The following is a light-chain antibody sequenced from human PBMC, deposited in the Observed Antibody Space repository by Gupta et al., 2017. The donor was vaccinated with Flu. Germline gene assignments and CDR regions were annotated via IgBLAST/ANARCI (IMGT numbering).Light chain of an antibody. CDR3: QQRSGGPIT. V-gene: IGKV3-11*01. J-gene: IGKJ5*01. CDR1: QTIRNY. CDR2: EAS. Sequence: EILLTQSPVPLSLSPGERVTLSCRASQTIRNYLDWYQHKLGQAPRLLIYEASNRATGIPPRFSGSGSGTDFTLTISSLETEDFATYYCQQRSGGPITFGQGTRLEIK.